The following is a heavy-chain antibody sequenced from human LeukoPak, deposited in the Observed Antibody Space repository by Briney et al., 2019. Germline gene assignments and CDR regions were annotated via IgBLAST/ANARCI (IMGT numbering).Heavy chain of an antibody. CDR3: ARASISPTCGMDV. J-gene: IGHJ6*02. CDR2: INPSDSST. Sequence: ASAKVSCKASGYRFTSYYMHWIRQAPGQGLEWMGVINPSDSSTSYAPKFQGRVTMTRDTSTSTVYMDLSSLRSEDTAVYYCARASISPTCGMDVWSQGTTVTVSS. CDR1: GYRFTSYY. D-gene: IGHD3-16*01. V-gene: IGHV1-46*01.